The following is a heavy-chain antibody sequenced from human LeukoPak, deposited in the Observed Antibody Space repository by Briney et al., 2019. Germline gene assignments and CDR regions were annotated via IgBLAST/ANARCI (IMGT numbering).Heavy chain of an antibody. CDR2: MNPNSGNT. D-gene: IGHD2-2*01. Sequence: ASVKVSCKASGYTFTSYDINWVRQATGQGLEWMGWMNPNSGNTGYAQKFQGRVTMTRNTSISTAYMELSSLRSEDTAVYYCARVRSTSCYCGYWGQGTLVTVSS. V-gene: IGHV1-8*01. CDR1: GYTFTSYD. CDR3: ARVRSTSCYCGY. J-gene: IGHJ4*02.